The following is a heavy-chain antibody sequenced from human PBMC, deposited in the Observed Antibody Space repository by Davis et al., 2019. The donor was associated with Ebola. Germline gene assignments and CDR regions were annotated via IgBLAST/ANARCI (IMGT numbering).Heavy chain of an antibody. CDR1: GYTFTGYH. CDR2: MNPHSGGT. J-gene: IGHJ4*02. D-gene: IGHD2-2*01. CDR3: ARLCSSSCPNDY. V-gene: IGHV1-2*06. Sequence: ASVKVSCKASGYTFTGYHMHWVRQAPGQGLEWMGRMNPHSGGTNYAQKFQGRVTMIRDTSISTAYMELSRLTYDGTAVYYCARLCSSSCPNDYWGQGTLITVSS.